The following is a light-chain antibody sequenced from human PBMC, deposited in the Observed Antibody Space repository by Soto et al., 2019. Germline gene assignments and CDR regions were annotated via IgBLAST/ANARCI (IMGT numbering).Light chain of an antibody. J-gene: IGLJ2*01. Sequence: QSALTQPRSVSGSPGQSVTFSCTGTSSDVGTYNHVSWYQQHPGKAPKVMIYDVNKRSSTVPDRFSGSKSGNTACLTISGLQAEDEADYYCSSYAGTYTVVFGGGTKLTVL. CDR1: SSDVGTYNH. CDR3: SSYAGTYTVV. V-gene: IGLV2-11*01. CDR2: DVN.